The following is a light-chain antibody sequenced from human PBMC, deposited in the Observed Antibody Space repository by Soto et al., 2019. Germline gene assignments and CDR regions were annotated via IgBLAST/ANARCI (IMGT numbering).Light chain of an antibody. Sequence: TQPAPVSGPRGQSITIACTGTSSHFGGYNYVSWYQQHPGKAPKLMIYEVSNRPSGVSNRFSGSTSGNTASLAISGLQAEDEADYCCSSYTSSSTSVFGTGTKVTVL. CDR1: SSHFGGYNY. CDR3: SSYTSSSTSV. J-gene: IGLJ1*01. CDR2: EVS. V-gene: IGLV2-14*01.